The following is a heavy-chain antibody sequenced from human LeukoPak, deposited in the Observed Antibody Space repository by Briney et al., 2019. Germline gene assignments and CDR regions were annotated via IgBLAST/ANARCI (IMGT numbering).Heavy chain of an antibody. CDR3: AKLDRLYDSSGYFDY. D-gene: IGHD3-22*01. V-gene: IGHV3-30*18. J-gene: IGHJ4*02. CDR2: ISYDGSNK. CDR1: GFTFSSYG. Sequence: GGSLRLSCAASGFTFSSYGMHWVRQAPGKGLEWVAVISYDGSNKYYADSVKGRFTISRDNSKNTLYLQMNSLRAEDTAVYYCAKLDRLYDSSGYFDYWGQGTLVTVSS.